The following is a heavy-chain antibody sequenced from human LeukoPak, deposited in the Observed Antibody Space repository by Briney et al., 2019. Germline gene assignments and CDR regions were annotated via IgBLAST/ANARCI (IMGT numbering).Heavy chain of an antibody. D-gene: IGHD2/OR15-2a*01. V-gene: IGHV1-8*01. CDR3: ASLEYLGGAFDI. Sequence: ASVKVSCKASGYTFTSYDINWVRQATGQGLEWMGWMNPNSGNTGYTQKFQGRVTMTRNTSISTAYMELSSLRSEDTAVYYCASLEYLGGAFDIWGQGTMVTVSS. CDR2: MNPNSGNT. J-gene: IGHJ3*02. CDR1: GYTFTSYD.